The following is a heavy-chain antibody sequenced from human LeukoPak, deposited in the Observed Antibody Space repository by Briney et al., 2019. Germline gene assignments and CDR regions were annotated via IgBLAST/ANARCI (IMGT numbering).Heavy chain of an antibody. J-gene: IGHJ5*02. CDR1: GGLISSGDFY. Sequence: SQTLSLTCTVSGGLISSGDFYWSWIRQPPGKGLEWIGYISYSGSTYYNPSLKSRVTMSVDTSKSQFSLELNSLTAADTAVYYCARGGAPDSSGYYGWFDPWGQGTLVTVSS. D-gene: IGHD3-22*01. CDR2: ISYSGST. V-gene: IGHV4-30-4*01. CDR3: ARGGAPDSSGYYGWFDP.